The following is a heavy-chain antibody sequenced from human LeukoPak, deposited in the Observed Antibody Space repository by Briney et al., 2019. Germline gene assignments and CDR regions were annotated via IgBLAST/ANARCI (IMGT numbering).Heavy chain of an antibody. Sequence: GGSLRLSCPASGFTLSRYSMNWVRQAPGKGLEWVSIIFGAGKNTTYYADSVKGRFTVSRDNSKNTLYLQMTNLRPEDTARYYCAKRNTMIRGGPSFDYWGQGILVAVSS. V-gene: IGHV3-23*03. CDR3: AKRNTMIRGGPSFDY. J-gene: IGHJ4*02. CDR1: GFTLSRYS. D-gene: IGHD3-10*01. CDR2: IFGAGKNTT.